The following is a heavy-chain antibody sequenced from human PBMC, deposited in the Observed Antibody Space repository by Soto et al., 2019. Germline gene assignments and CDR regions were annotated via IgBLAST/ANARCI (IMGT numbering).Heavy chain of an antibody. Sequence: QVQLVQSGAEVKKPGASVKVSCKASGYTFTDYYIHWVRQAPGQGLEWMGWINPNSGGTNYAQKFQGRVTMIRDTPISTAYMELSRLRSDDTAVYYCARSPPGDSKTNWFDPWGQGTLVTVSS. V-gene: IGHV1-2*02. CDR3: ARSPPGDSKTNWFDP. CDR1: GYTFTDYY. D-gene: IGHD4-4*01. CDR2: INPNSGGT. J-gene: IGHJ5*02.